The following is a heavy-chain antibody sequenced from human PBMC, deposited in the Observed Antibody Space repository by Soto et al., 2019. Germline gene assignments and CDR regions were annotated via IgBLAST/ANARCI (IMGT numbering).Heavy chain of an antibody. CDR2: VNAGNGNT. CDR1: GYTFTSYA. CDR3: ARDHITMVRGVIGWFDL. D-gene: IGHD3-10*01. V-gene: IGHV1-3*01. Sequence: QVQLVQSGAEVKKPGASVKVSCKASGYTFTSYAMHWVRQAPGQRLEWMGWVNAGNGNTKDSQKFEGRVTVIRDTVASKVNKELSSLRAEDTAGYYCARDHITMVRGVIGWFDLWGQGTLVTVSS. J-gene: IGHJ5*02.